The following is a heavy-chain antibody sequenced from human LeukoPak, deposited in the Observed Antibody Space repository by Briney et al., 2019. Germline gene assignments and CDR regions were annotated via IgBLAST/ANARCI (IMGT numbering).Heavy chain of an antibody. Sequence: HGESLKISCKGSGYSFTSYWIGWVRRMPGKGLEWMGIIYPGDSDTRYSPSFQGQVTISADKSISTAYLQWSSLKASDTAMYYCARLSDGGSSWYGAFDIWGQGTMVTVSS. V-gene: IGHV5-51*01. CDR3: ARLSDGGSSWYGAFDI. CDR2: IYPGDSDT. D-gene: IGHD6-13*01. CDR1: GYSFTSYW. J-gene: IGHJ3*02.